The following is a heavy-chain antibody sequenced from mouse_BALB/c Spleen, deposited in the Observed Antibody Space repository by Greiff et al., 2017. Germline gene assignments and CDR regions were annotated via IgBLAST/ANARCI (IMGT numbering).Heavy chain of an antibody. J-gene: IGHJ2*01. D-gene: IGHD2-1*01. CDR3: ARAGYYGNYEGY. V-gene: IGHV1S81*02. Sequence: QVQLQQPGAELVKPGASVKLSCKASGYTFTSYWMHWVKQRPGQGLEWIGEINPSNGRTNYNEKFKSKATLTVDKSSSTAYMQLSSLTSEDSAVYYCARAGYYGNYEGYWGQGTTRTVSS. CDR2: INPSNGRT. CDR1: GYTFTSYW.